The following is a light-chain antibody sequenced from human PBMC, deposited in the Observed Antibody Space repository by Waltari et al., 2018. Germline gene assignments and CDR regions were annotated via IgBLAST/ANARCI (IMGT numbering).Light chain of an antibody. CDR3: QVCDNSGDRVV. V-gene: IGLV3-21*02. J-gene: IGLJ2*01. CDR2: DDS. Sequence: SYVLTHPPSVSVAPGQTARITCEGNNIGSKSVPWYQQKPGQAPVLVVYDDSDRPSGIPERFSGSNSGNTATLSISRVDAGDEADYYCQVCDNSGDRVVFGGGTKLTVL. CDR1: NIGSKS.